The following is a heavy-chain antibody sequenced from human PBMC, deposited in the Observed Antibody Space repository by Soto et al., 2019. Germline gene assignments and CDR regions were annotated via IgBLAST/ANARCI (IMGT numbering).Heavy chain of an antibody. CDR2: IIPIFGTA. J-gene: IGHJ4*02. CDR3: ARDVIAAAGTAG. CDR1: GGTFSSYA. Sequence: QVQLVQSGAEVKKPGSSVKVSCKASGGTFSSYAISWVRQAPGQGLEWMGGIIPIFGTANYAQKFQGRVKIPADESTSTAYMELSRLRSEDTAVYYCARDVIAAAGTAGWGQGTLVPVSS. D-gene: IGHD6-13*01. V-gene: IGHV1-69*12.